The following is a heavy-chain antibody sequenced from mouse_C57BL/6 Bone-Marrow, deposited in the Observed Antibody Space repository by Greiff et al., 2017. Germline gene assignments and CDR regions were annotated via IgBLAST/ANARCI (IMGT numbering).Heavy chain of an antibody. V-gene: IGHV1-59*01. Sequence: QVQLKQPGAELVRPGTSVKLSCKASGYTFTSYWMHWVKQRPGQGLEWIGVIDPSDSYTNYNQKFKGKATLTVDTSSSTAYMQLSSLTSEDSAVYYCAGNYEDFAYWGQGTLVTVSA. J-gene: IGHJ3*01. D-gene: IGHD2-1*01. CDR3: AGNYEDFAY. CDR2: IDPSDSYT. CDR1: GYTFTSYW.